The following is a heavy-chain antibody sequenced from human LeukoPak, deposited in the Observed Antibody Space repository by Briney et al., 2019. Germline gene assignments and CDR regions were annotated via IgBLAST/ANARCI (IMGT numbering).Heavy chain of an antibody. D-gene: IGHD3-22*01. J-gene: IGHJ4*02. Sequence: GGSLRLSCAASGFTFSSYGMHWVRQAPGKGLEWVAFIQYDGSNKYYADSVKGRFTISRDNSKNTLYLQMNSLRAEDAAVYYCAKSVSPLAYDSSGYYYVTDYWGQGTLVTVSS. V-gene: IGHV3-30*02. CDR3: AKSVSPLAYDSSGYYYVTDY. CDR1: GFTFSSYG. CDR2: IQYDGSNK.